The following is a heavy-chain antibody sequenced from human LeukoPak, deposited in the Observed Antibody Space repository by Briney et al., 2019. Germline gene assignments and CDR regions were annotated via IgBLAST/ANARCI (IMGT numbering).Heavy chain of an antibody. V-gene: IGHV3-7*01. CDR2: IKQDGSEK. CDR3: AGGGPYQLLNYMDV. J-gene: IGHJ6*03. D-gene: IGHD2-2*01. Sequence: PGGSLRLSCAASGFTFSSYWMSWVRQAPGKGLEWVANIKQDGSEKHYVDSVKGRFTISRDNAKNSLYLQMNSLRAEDTAVYYCAGGGPYQLLNYMDVWGKGTTVTVSS. CDR1: GFTFSSYW.